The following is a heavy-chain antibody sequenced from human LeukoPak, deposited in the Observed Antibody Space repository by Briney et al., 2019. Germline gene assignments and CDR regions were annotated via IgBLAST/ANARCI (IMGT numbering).Heavy chain of an antibody. Sequence: PSQTLSLTCTVSGGSISSGGYYWSWIRQHPGKGLEWIGYIYYSGSTYYNPSLKSRVTISVDTPKNQFSLKLSSVTAADTAVYYCAKGSTPEGELRHDNWGQGTLVAVSS. V-gene: IGHV4-31*03. CDR1: GGSISSGGYY. CDR2: IYYSGST. J-gene: IGHJ4*02. CDR3: AKGSTPEGELRHDN. D-gene: IGHD1-7*01.